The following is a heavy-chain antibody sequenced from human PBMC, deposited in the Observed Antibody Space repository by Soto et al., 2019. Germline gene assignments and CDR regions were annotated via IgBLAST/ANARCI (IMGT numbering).Heavy chain of an antibody. V-gene: IGHV3-30*18. CDR2: ISYDGSNK. Sequence: GGSLRLSCAASGFTFSSYGMHWVRQAPGKGLEWVAVISYDGSNKYYADSVKGRFTISRDNSKNKLYLQMNSLRAEDTAVYYCANLGDSSGYYGAFDIWGQGTMVTVSS. CDR1: GFTFSSYG. D-gene: IGHD3-22*01. CDR3: ANLGDSSGYYGAFDI. J-gene: IGHJ3*02.